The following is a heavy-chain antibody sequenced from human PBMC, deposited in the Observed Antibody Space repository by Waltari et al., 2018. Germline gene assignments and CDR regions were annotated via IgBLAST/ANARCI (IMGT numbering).Heavy chain of an antibody. D-gene: IGHD3-3*01. CDR2: IDIFGVP. J-gene: IGHJ6*02. Sequence: QVQLQESGPGLVKPSETLSLTCTVSGDSITTKYNWDWFRQSPGRGLEWIGSIDIFGVPYYNPSLESRVTVSIDTSKNHFSLRLSSATAADTAVYYCARHVRFLEWGQGTTVTVSS. V-gene: IGHV4-39*01. CDR1: GDSITTKYN. CDR3: ARHVRFLE.